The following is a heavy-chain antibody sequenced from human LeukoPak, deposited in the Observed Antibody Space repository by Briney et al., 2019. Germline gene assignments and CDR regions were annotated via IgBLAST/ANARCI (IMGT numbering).Heavy chain of an antibody. CDR3: ARRIAAAGGSDY. D-gene: IGHD6-13*01. CDR2: ISSSSSYI. V-gene: IGHV3-21*01. CDR1: GFTFSSYS. Sequence: GGSLRLSCAASGFTFSSYSMNWVRQAPGKGLEWVSSISSSSSYIYYADSVEGRFTISRDNAKNSLYLQMNSLRAEDTAVYYCARRIAAAGGSDYWGQGTLVTVSS. J-gene: IGHJ4*02.